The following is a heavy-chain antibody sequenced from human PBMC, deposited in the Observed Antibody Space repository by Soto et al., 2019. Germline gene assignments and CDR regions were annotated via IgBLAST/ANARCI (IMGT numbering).Heavy chain of an antibody. CDR3: ARDVNKYGPYYCSYYMDV. CDR2: IYSGGST. D-gene: IGHD4-17*01. V-gene: IGHV3-66*01. J-gene: IGHJ6*03. CDR1: GFTVSSNY. Sequence: EVQLVESGGGLVQPGGSLRLSCAASGFTVSSNYMSWVRQAPGKGLEWVSVIYSGGSTYYADSVKGRFTISRDNSKNTLYLQMNSLSAEDTAVYYCARDVNKYGPYYCSYYMDVWGKGTTVTVSS.